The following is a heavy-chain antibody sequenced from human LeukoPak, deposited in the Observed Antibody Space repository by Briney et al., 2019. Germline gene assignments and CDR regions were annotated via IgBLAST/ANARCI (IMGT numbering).Heavy chain of an antibody. Sequence: GGSLRLSCAASGFTVSSNYMSWVRQAPGKGLEWVSVIYSGGSTYYADSVKGRFTISRDNSKNTLYLQMNSLKTEDTAMYYCTTQGHYYDSSGYNFVDYWGQGTLVTVSS. CDR2: IYSGGST. D-gene: IGHD3-22*01. V-gene: IGHV3-53*01. CDR1: GFTVSSNY. CDR3: TTQGHYYDSSGYNFVDY. J-gene: IGHJ4*02.